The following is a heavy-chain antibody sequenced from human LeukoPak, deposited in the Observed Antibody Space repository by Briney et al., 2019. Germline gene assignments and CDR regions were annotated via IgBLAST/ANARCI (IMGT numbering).Heavy chain of an antibody. Sequence: SETLSLTCTVSGGSISSCYWSWIRQPPGKGLEWIGYIHYSGSTNYNPSLKSRVTISVDTSKNQFSLKLSSVTAADTAVYYCARAGLYYYDSSGYYRFDPWGQGTLVTVSS. J-gene: IGHJ5*02. V-gene: IGHV4-59*01. CDR2: IHYSGST. CDR3: ARAGLYYYDSSGYYRFDP. CDR1: GGSISSCY. D-gene: IGHD3-22*01.